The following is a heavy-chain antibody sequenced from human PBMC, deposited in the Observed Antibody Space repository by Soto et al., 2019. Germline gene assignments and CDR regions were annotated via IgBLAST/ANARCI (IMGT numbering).Heavy chain of an antibody. D-gene: IGHD5-12*01. CDR1: GGTFSTST. V-gene: IGHV1-69*04. Sequence: ASVKVSCKASGGTFSTSTFTWVRQAPGQGLEWMGRTIPLLNVADYAQDFQGRLTITADKSTSTTYMELTSLTSKDTAVYYCARDSPIGSTFSGYDAIDSWGQGTLVTVPS. CDR3: ARDSPIGSTFSGYDAIDS. J-gene: IGHJ4*02. CDR2: TIPLLNVA.